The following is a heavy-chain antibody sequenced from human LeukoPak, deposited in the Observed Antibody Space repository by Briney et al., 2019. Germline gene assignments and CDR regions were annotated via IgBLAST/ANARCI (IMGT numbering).Heavy chain of an antibody. V-gene: IGHV3-11*01. D-gene: IGHD2-21*01. J-gene: IGHJ4*02. CDR2: ISSSGSTI. CDR1: RFTFTDYY. Sequence: GGSLRLSCAASRFTFTDYYMSWLRHAPGGWRGWVSYISSSGSTIYYADSVKGRITISTDNAKNSLYLQMNSLRAEDTAVYYCARDTRPIVALFLFDYWGQGTLVTVSS. CDR3: ARDTRPIVALFLFDY.